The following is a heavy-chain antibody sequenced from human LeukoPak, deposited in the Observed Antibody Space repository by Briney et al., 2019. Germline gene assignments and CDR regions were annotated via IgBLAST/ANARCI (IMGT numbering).Heavy chain of an antibody. CDR2: IDPSDSYT. CDR1: GYSFTSYW. V-gene: IGHV5-10-1*01. Sequence: GQSLKISCKGSGYSFTSYWISWVRQMPGKGLEWMGRIDPSDSYTNYSPSFQGHVTISADKSNSTAYLQWSSLKASDTAMYYCARRGYCSSTSCYSLDYWGQGTLVTVSS. J-gene: IGHJ4*02. D-gene: IGHD2-2*01. CDR3: ARRGYCSSTSCYSLDY.